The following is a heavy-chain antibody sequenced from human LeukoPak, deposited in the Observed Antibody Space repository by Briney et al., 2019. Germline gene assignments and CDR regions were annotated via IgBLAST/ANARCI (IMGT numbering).Heavy chain of an antibody. Sequence: SETLSLTCTVSGGSISRSRDYWGWIRQPPGKGLEWIGSIYYSGSTYYNPSLKSRVTISGDTSKNQFSLKLSSVTAADTAVYYCARHYIWFGELLPNWFDPWGQGTLVTVSS. CDR3: ARHYIWFGELLPNWFDP. D-gene: IGHD3-10*01. CDR1: GGSISRSRDY. CDR2: IYYSGST. V-gene: IGHV4-39*07. J-gene: IGHJ5*02.